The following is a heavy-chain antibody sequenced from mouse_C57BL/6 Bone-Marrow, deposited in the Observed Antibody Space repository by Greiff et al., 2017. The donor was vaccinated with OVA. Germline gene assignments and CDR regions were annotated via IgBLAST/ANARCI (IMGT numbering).Heavy chain of an antibody. D-gene: IGHD1-1*01. CDR3: ARSKYYGTWYFDV. CDR2: INPSTGGT. Sequence: VQLKESGPELVKPGASVKISCKASGYSFTGYYMNWVKQSPEKSLEWIGEINPSTGGTTYNQKFKAKATLTVDKSSSTAYMQLKSLTSEDSAVYYCARSKYYGTWYFDVWGTGTTVTVSS. J-gene: IGHJ1*03. V-gene: IGHV1-42*01. CDR1: GYSFTGYY.